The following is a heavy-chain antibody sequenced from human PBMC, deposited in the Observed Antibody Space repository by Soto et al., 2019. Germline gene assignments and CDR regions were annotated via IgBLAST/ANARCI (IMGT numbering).Heavy chain of an antibody. J-gene: IGHJ4*02. D-gene: IGHD5-18*01. V-gene: IGHV4-59*01. Sequence: SETLSLTCTVSGGSISSYYWSWIRQPPGKGLEWIGYIYYSGSTNYNPSLKSRVTISVDTSKNQFSLKLSSVTAADTAVYYCARSSVDTAMVTSGELDYWGQGTLVTVSS. CDR2: IYYSGST. CDR1: GGSISSYY. CDR3: ARSSVDTAMVTSGELDY.